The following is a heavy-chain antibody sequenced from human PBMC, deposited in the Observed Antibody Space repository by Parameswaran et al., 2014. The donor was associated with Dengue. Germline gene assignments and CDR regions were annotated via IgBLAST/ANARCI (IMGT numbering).Heavy chain of an antibody. CDR2: ISGSGGST. J-gene: IGHJ4*02. D-gene: IGHD3-22*01. CDR3: AKGLDIVVVIGPFDY. Sequence: WIRQPPGKGLEWVSLISGSGGSTYYADSVKGRFTISRDNSKNTLYLQMNSLRDEDTAVYYCAKGLDIVVVIGPFDYWGQGTLVTVSS. V-gene: IGHV3-23*01.